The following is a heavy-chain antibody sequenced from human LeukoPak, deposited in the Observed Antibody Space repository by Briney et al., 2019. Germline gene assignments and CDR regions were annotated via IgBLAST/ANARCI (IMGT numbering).Heavy chain of an antibody. J-gene: IGHJ3*02. CDR2: IYTSGST. D-gene: IGHD3-22*01. Sequence: PSETLSLTCTVSGGSISSYYWSWIRQPAGKGLEWIGRIYTSGSTNYNPSLKSRVTISVDKSKNQFFLKLSSVTAADTAVYYCARYDYYDSSGLPLDAFDIWGQGTMVTVSS. CDR3: ARYDYYDSSGLPLDAFDI. CDR1: GGSISSYY. V-gene: IGHV4-4*07.